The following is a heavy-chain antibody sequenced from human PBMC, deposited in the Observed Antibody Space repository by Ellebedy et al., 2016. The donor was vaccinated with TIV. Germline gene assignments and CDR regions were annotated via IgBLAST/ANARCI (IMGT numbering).Heavy chain of an antibody. D-gene: IGHD1-1*01. CDR3: AGRFPNDFYMNV. J-gene: IGHJ6*03. Sequence: SETLSLXXAFYGVPFSNYYWTWIRQSPGEGLEWIGEINHSGNTNYNPSLRSRVTISIDMSKNQFSLKLTSVTAADTAVYYCAGRFPNDFYMNVWGKGTTVTVSS. CDR1: GVPFSNYY. CDR2: INHSGNT. V-gene: IGHV4-34*01.